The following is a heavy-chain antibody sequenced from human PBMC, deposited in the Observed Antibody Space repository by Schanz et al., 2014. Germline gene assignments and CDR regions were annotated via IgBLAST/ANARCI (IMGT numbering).Heavy chain of an antibody. V-gene: IGHV3-23*04. J-gene: IGHJ4*02. CDR3: ARVKGGFDY. D-gene: IGHD3-16*01. CDR2: FDAHDGRA. CDR1: TSIFNHAW. Sequence: EVQLVESGGGLVKPGGSLRLSCAASTSIFNHAWMSWVRQAPGKGLEWVSGFDAHDGRAYYADSAKGRFTISRDNSKSTLYVEMNSLRVEDTAVYYCARVKGGFDYWGQGTRVTVSS.